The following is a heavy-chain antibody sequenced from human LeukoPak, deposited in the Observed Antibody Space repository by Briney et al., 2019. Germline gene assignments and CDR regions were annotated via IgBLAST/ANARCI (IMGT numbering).Heavy chain of an antibody. Sequence: GGSLRLSCAASGFTFSSYAMHWVRQAPGKGLEWVAVISYDGSNKYYADSVKGRFTISRDNSKNTLYLQMNSLRAEDTAVYYCARDSRRYCSGGSCHSGMDVWGQGTLVTVSS. CDR1: GFTFSSYA. D-gene: IGHD2-15*01. CDR2: ISYDGSNK. CDR3: ARDSRRYCSGGSCHSGMDV. J-gene: IGHJ4*02. V-gene: IGHV3-30-3*01.